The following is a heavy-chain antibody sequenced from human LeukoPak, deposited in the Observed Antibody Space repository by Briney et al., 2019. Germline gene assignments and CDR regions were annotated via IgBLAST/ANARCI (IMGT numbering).Heavy chain of an antibody. D-gene: IGHD4-23*01. CDR2: IYHSGST. CDR1: GYSISSGYY. CDR3: ARDEAVVTGNNWFDP. J-gene: IGHJ5*02. Sequence: SETLSLTCTVSGYSISSGYYWGWIRQPPGKGLEWIGSIYHSGSTYYNPSLKSRVTISVDTSKNQFSLKLSSVTAADTAVYYCARDEAVVTGNNWFDPWGQGTLVTVSS. V-gene: IGHV4-38-2*02.